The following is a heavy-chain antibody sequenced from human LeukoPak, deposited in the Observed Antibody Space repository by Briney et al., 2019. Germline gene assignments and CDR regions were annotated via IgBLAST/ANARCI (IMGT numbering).Heavy chain of an antibody. Sequence: GGSLRLSWAASGFTFSSNGMRWVRQAPGKGLEWVAFIRYDGSNKYYADSVKGRFTISRDNSKNTLYLQMNSLRAEDTAVYYCARRLGNSYYYYYYMDVWGKGTTVTVSS. CDR2: IRYDGSNK. J-gene: IGHJ6*03. V-gene: IGHV3-30*02. CDR3: ARRLGNSYYYYYYMDV. CDR1: GFTFSSNG. D-gene: IGHD7-27*01.